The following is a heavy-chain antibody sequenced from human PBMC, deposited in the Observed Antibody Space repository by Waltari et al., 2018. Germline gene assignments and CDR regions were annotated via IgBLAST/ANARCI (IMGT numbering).Heavy chain of an antibody. V-gene: IGHV1-69*08. J-gene: IGHJ3*02. D-gene: IGHD4-17*01. Sequence: QVQLMQSGAEVKKPGSSVKVACRASGFTLSNLPISWVRQAPGQGLECMGGTNSLLGRTKFAGRFQGRVTFTADDSTNTAHMELSKLSSQDTAVYYCATGDGDVVQAFDTWGQGTKVTVSS. CDR3: ATGDGDVVQAFDT. CDR1: GFTLSNLP. CDR2: TNSLLGRT.